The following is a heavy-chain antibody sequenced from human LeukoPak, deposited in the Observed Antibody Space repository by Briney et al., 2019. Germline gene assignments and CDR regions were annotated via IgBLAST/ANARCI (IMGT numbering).Heavy chain of an antibody. D-gene: IGHD2-15*01. J-gene: IGHJ4*02. CDR2: ISYDGSNK. V-gene: IGHV3-30*18. CDR3: AKGPKTYYSGNSCYPEY. Sequence: GGSLRLSCAVSRFTFSDYGMHWVRQAPGKGLEWVAVISYDGSNKYYVDSVKGRFTISRDNSRNTLYLQMNSLRAEDTAVYYCAKGPKTYYSGNSCYPEYWGQGTLVTVSS. CDR1: RFTFSDYG.